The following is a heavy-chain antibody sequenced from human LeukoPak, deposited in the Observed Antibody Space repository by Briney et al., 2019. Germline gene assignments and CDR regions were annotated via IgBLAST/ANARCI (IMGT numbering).Heavy chain of an antibody. V-gene: IGHV4-61*01. D-gene: IGHD3-22*01. CDR3: ARSYYYDSSGYYESDAFDI. CDR2: IYYSGST. J-gene: IGHJ3*02. Sequence: SQTLSLTCTVSGGSISSGSYYWSWIRQPPGKGLEWIGYIYYSGSTNYNPSLKSRVTISVDTSKNQFSLKLSSVTAADTAVYYCARSYYYDSSGYYESDAFDIWGQGTMVTVSS. CDR1: GGSISSGSYY.